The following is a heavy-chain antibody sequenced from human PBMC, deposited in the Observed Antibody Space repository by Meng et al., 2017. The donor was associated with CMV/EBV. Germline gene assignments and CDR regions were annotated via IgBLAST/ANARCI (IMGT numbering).Heavy chain of an antibody. CDR3: ARDPFDDFWSGPPLDY. D-gene: IGHD3-3*01. V-gene: IGHV3-7*01. Sequence: GESLKISCAASGFTFSSYWMSWVRQAPGKGLEWVANIKQDGSEKYYVDSVKGQFTISRDNAKNSLYLQINSLRAEDTAVYYCARDPFDDFWSGPPLDYWGQGTLVTVSS. CDR2: IKQDGSEK. J-gene: IGHJ4*02. CDR1: GFTFSSYW.